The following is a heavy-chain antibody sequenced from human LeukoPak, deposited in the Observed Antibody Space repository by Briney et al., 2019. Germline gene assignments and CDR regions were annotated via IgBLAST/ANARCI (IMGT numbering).Heavy chain of an antibody. V-gene: IGHV3-53*01. CDR1: GFTVSSNY. J-gene: IGHJ4*02. Sequence: PGGSLRLSCAASGFTVSSNYMSWVRQAPGKGLEWVSVIYSGGSTYYADSVKGRFTISRDNSKNTLYLQMNSLRAEDTAVYYCAGSRGYCSGGSCYFDYWGQGTLVTVSS. D-gene: IGHD2-15*01. CDR3: AGSRGYCSGGSCYFDY. CDR2: IYSGGST.